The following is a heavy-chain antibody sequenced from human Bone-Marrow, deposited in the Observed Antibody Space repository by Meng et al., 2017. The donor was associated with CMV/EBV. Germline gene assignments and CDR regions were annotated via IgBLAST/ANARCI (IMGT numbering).Heavy chain of an antibody. CDR3: ARDTVVGVDY. Sequence: GESLKISCAASGFPFSRDWMSWVRQAPGKGLEWVSYISSSGSTIYYADSVKGRFTISRDNAKNSLYLQMNSLRAEDTAVYYCARDTVVGVDYWGQGTLVTVSS. CDR1: GFPFSRDW. V-gene: IGHV3-48*03. CDR2: ISSSGSTI. J-gene: IGHJ4*02. D-gene: IGHD1-26*01.